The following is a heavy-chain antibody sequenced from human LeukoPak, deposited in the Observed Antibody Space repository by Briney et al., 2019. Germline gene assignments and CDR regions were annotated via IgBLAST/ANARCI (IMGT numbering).Heavy chain of an antibody. J-gene: IGHJ3*02. D-gene: IGHD4-17*01. V-gene: IGHV3-48*03. Sequence: PGGSLRLSCAASGFTFSSYAMSWVRQAPGKGLEGVSYISSSGSTIYYADSVKGRFTISRDNAKNSLYLQMNSLRAEDTAVYYCARDETVRLDAFDIWGQGTMVTVSS. CDR3: ARDETVRLDAFDI. CDR1: GFTFSSYA. CDR2: ISSSGSTI.